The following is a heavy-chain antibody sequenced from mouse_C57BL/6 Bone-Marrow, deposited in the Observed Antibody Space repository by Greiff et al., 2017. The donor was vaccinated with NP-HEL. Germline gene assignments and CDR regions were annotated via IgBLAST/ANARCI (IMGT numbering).Heavy chain of an antibody. J-gene: IGHJ1*03. CDR1: GFTFSNYW. Sequence: EVKLVESGGGLVQPGGSMILSCVASGFTFSNYWMNWVRQSPETGLEWVAQIRLKSDNYATHYAEFVKGRFTISRDDSKSSVYLQMNNLRAEDTGIYYCTAYGSSYRYCDVWGTGTTVTVSS. CDR2: IRLKSDNYAT. V-gene: IGHV6-3*01. CDR3: TAYGSSYRYCDV. D-gene: IGHD1-1*01.